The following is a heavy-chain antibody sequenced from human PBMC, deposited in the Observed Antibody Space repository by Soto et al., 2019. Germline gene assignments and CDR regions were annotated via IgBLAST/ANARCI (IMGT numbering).Heavy chain of an antibody. CDR2: INHSGST. V-gene: IGHV4-34*01. J-gene: IGHJ6*02. D-gene: IGHD6-25*01. CDR1: GGSVRGHY. CDR3: ARDRGYPVVSWSSYYSDLAV. Sequence: QVQLQQWGAGLLKPSETLSLNCTVQGGSVRGHYGSWIRESPGKGLEWIGEINHSGSTNYNPSLKSRVTLSVDTARNQFSLKVRSVTDADTAVYYCARDRGYPVVSWSSYYSDLAVWGQGATVTVSS.